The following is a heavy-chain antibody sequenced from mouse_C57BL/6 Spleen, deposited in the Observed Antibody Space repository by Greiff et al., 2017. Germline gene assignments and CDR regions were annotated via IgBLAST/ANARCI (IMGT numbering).Heavy chain of an antibody. D-gene: IGHD1-1*01. CDR2: IDPENGDT. J-gene: IGHJ4*01. V-gene: IGHV14-4*01. CDR3: TTSGTSDAAMGY. CDR1: GFNIKDDY. Sequence: EVQLQESGAELVRPGASVKLSCTASGFNIKDDYMHWVKQRPEQGLEWIGWIDPENGDTEYAPKFQGKATITADTSSNTAYLQRSSPTSEDTAVYYCTTSGTSDAAMGYWGQGTSVTVSS.